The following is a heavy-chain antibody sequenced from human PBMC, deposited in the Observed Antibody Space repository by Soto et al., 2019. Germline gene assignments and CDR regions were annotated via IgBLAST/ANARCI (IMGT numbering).Heavy chain of an antibody. V-gene: IGHV3-23*01. J-gene: IGHJ6*02. CDR2: ISGSGGST. D-gene: IGHD3-10*01. CDR1: GFTFSSYA. Sequence: XVSLRLSCAASGFTFSSYAMSWVRQAPGKGLEWVSAISGSGGSTYYADSVKGRFTISRDNSKNTLYLQMNSLRAEDTAVYYCAKEKYYGSGNYYYGMDVWGQGTTVTVSS. CDR3: AKEKYYGSGNYYYGMDV.